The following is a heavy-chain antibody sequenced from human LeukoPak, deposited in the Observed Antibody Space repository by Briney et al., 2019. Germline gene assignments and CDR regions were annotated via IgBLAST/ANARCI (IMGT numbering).Heavy chain of an antibody. CDR1: GFTFSSYA. Sequence: PGGSLRLSCAASGFTFSSYAMSWVRQAPGKGLEWVSGISASGGATYYADSVKGRFTISRDNSKNTLYLQMNSLRAEDTAVYYCAKDQVSSSSPNWFDPWGQGTLVTVSS. D-gene: IGHD2-2*01. CDR2: ISASGGAT. CDR3: AKDQVSSSSPNWFDP. J-gene: IGHJ5*02. V-gene: IGHV3-23*01.